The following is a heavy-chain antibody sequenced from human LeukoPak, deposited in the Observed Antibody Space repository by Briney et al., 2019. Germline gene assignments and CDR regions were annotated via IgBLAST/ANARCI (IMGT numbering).Heavy chain of an antibody. D-gene: IGHD6-13*01. CDR3: AKVFDSRAQGHFQH. J-gene: IGHJ1*01. V-gene: IGHV1-2*02. Sequence: ASVKVSCKASGYTFTGYYMHWARQAPEQGLEWMGWINPTSGGTTYAQKFQGRVTMIRDTSISTAYMELSSLRSDDTAVYYCAKVFDSRAQGHFQHWGQGTLVIVSS. CDR1: GYTFTGYY. CDR2: INPTSGGT.